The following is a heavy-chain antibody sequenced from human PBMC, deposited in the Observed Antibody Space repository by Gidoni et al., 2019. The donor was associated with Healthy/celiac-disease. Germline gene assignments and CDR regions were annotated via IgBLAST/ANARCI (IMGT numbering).Heavy chain of an antibody. Sequence: EVQLVEYGGSLVQPGCSLRLPCSASGFTFTSYPMRWVRQAPGKGLEWVSAISGSGGSTYYADSVKGRFTISRDNSKNTLYLQMNSLRAEDTAVYYCAKCYGLWWLVDYWYFDLWGRGTLVTVSS. CDR2: ISGSGGST. CDR3: AKCYGLWWLVDYWYFDL. V-gene: IGHV3-23*04. D-gene: IGHD2-21*01. J-gene: IGHJ2*01. CDR1: GFTFTSYP.